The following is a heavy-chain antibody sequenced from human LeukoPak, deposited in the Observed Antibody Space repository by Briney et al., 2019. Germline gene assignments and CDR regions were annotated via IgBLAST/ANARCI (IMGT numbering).Heavy chain of an antibody. J-gene: IGHJ6*03. CDR2: ISSSGSTI. CDR3: ARGGNLLRYFDWFNYYYCYYMDV. Sequence: GGSLRLSCAASGFTFSDYYMSWIRQAPGKGLEWVSYISSSGSTIYYADSVKGRFTISRDNAKNSLYLQMNSLRAEDTAVYYCARGGNLLRYFDWFNYYYCYYMDVWGKRTTVTISS. D-gene: IGHD3-9*01. V-gene: IGHV3-11*01. CDR1: GFTFSDYY.